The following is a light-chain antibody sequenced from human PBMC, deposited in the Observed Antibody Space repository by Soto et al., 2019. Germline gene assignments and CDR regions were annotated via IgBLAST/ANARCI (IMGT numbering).Light chain of an antibody. CDR1: NSDVGGYNY. V-gene: IGLV2-8*01. Sequence: QSALTQPTSASGCPGQSVAISCTGTNSDVGGYNYVSWYQQHPGKAPKLMIYEVNKRPSGVPDRFSGSKSGNTASLTVSGLQAEDEADYYCSSYAGSSNVFGTGTKVTVL. CDR2: EVN. J-gene: IGLJ1*01. CDR3: SSYAGSSNV.